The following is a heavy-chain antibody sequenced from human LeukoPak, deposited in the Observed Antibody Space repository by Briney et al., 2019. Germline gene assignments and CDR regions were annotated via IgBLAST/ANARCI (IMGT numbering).Heavy chain of an antibody. J-gene: IGHJ4*02. Sequence: GESLTISCKGSGYSFTSYWISWVRQMPGKGLEWMGIISPGDSDARYSPSFQGQVTFSADKSVNTAYLQWSSLRASDTAIYYCARLSITTSLRLYYFDYWGQGTLVTVPS. D-gene: IGHD2/OR15-2a*01. CDR3: ARLSITTSLRLYYFDY. V-gene: IGHV5-51*01. CDR1: GYSFTSYW. CDR2: ISPGDSDA.